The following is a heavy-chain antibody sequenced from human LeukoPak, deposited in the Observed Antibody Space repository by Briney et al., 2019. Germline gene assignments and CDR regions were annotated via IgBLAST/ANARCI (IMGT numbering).Heavy chain of an antibody. D-gene: IGHD4-17*01. Sequence: SLTTAGVGVGWIRQPPGKALDWLALIYWNDDNRYSPSLRTRLTITKATSKNQVVLTMTKMDPVDTATYYCAHYGDYRFLYYFDFWGQGTLVTVSS. CDR1: SLTTAGVG. CDR3: AHYGDYRFLYYFDF. J-gene: IGHJ4*02. V-gene: IGHV2-5*01. CDR2: IYWNDDN.